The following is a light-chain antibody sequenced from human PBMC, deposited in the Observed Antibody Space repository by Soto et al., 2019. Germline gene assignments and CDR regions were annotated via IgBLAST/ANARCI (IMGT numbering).Light chain of an antibody. CDR2: EVS. CDR1: SSDIGTYKF. CDR3: SSYAGTNTGV. V-gene: IGLV2-8*01. J-gene: IGLJ3*02. Sequence: QSALTQPPSASGSPGQSVTISCTGTSSDIGTYKFVSWYQQRPGKAPKVMLYEVSLRPSGVPDRFSGSKSGNTASLTVSGLQAEDEADYYCSSYAGTNTGVFGGGTKVTVL.